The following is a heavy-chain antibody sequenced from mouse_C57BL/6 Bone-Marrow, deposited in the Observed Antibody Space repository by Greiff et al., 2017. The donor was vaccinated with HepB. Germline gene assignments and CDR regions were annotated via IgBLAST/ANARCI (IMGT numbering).Heavy chain of an antibody. CDR1: GYTFTSYW. V-gene: IGHV1-5*01. J-gene: IGHJ4*01. CDR3: TREGFYYYGSSSYYYAMDY. CDR2: IYPGNSDT. D-gene: IGHD1-1*01. Sequence: VQLQQSGTVLARPGASVKMSCKTSGYTFTSYWMHWVKQRPGQGLEWIGAIYPGNSDTSYNQKFKGKAKLTAVTSASTAYMELSSLTNEDSAVYYCTREGFYYYGSSSYYYAMDYWGQGTSVTVSS.